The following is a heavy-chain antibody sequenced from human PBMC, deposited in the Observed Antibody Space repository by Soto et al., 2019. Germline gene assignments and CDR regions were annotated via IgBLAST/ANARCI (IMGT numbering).Heavy chain of an antibody. CDR1: GYTFTDYY. CDR2: INPNSGGI. V-gene: IGHV1-2*02. CDR3: ARNTYSRMWVGGMDV. J-gene: IGHJ6*02. D-gene: IGHD1-26*01. Sequence: ASVKVSCKASGYTFTDYYIHWVRQAPGQGLEWMGWINPNSGGINYAQKFQGRVTVTRDTSVTTGYMELSRLRSDDTAVYYCARNTYSRMWVGGMDVWGQGTTVTVSS.